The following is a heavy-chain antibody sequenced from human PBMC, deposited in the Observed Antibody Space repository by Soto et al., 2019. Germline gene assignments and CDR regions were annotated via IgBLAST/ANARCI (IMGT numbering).Heavy chain of an antibody. D-gene: IGHD2-15*01. CDR2: IWYDGSNK. Sequence: QVQLVESGGGVVQPGRSLRLSCAASGFTFSSYGMHWVRQAPGKGLEWVAVIWYDGSNKYYADSVKGRFTISRDNSKNTLYLQMNSLRAEDTAVYYCARMQDGSTMAVWGQGTTVTVSS. CDR1: GFTFSSYG. J-gene: IGHJ6*02. CDR3: ARMQDGSTMAV. V-gene: IGHV3-33*01.